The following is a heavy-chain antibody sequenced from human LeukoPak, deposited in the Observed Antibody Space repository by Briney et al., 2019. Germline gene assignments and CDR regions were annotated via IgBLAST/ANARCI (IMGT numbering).Heavy chain of an antibody. Sequence: GGSLRLSCAASGFTFSSYAMHWVRQAPGKGLEWVANIKQDGGEIYYVEFVKGRFTISRDNAKKSLYLQMNSLRAEDTALYYCARDGPMITFGGVIVELDAFDIWGQGTMVTVSS. D-gene: IGHD3-16*02. V-gene: IGHV3-7*03. CDR1: GFTFSSYA. CDR2: IKQDGGEI. CDR3: ARDGPMITFGGVIVELDAFDI. J-gene: IGHJ3*02.